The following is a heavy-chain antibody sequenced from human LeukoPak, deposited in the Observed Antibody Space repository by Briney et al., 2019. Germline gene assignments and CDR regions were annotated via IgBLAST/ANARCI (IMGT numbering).Heavy chain of an antibody. D-gene: IGHD3-10*01. CDR2: ISGSGGST. CDR3: AKGIGKVGKYYFDY. V-gene: IGHV3-23*01. J-gene: IGHJ4*02. Sequence: GGSLRLSCAASGFIFSTYAMSWVRQSPGKGLEWVSAISGSGGSTYYADSVKGRFAISRDSSKSTVYLQMNSLRAEDTAIYYCAKGIGKVGKYYFDYWGQGTQVTVSS. CDR1: GFIFSTYA.